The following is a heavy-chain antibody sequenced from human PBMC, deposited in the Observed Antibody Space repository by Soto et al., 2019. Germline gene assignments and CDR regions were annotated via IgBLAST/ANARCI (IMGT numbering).Heavy chain of an antibody. V-gene: IGHV3-23*01. CDR1: GFTFNSHA. J-gene: IGHJ6*02. CDR2: ISGSGGST. D-gene: IGHD6-25*01. CDR3: AKSAASDDDYFYYSMDV. Sequence: VQLLDTGGGLVQPGGTLRLSCAASGFTFNSHAMSWVRQATGKGLEWVSAISGSGGSTYDADSVKGRCTISRDNSENTLYLQMNSLRAEDTAVYYCAKSAASDDDYFYYSMDVWGQGTTVTVSS.